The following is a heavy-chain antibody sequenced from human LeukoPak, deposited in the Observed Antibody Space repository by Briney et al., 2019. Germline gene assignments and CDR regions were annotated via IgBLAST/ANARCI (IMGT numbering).Heavy chain of an antibody. CDR2: ISGRSGST. CDR3: AKWGDYDVLTGYYVSDF. J-gene: IGHJ4*02. V-gene: IGHV3-23*01. D-gene: IGHD3-9*01. CDR1: GFIFSNYA. Sequence: QPGASLRLSCAAPGFIFSNYAMYWVRQAPGKGLEWVSAISGRSGSTYYADSVKGRFTISRDSSKNTLYLQMNSLRADDTAVYYCAKWGDYDVLTGYYVSDFWGQGTLVTVSS.